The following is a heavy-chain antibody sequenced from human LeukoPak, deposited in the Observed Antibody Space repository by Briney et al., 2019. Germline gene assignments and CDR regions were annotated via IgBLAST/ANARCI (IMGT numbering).Heavy chain of an antibody. D-gene: IGHD3-10*01. CDR1: GFTFSNYN. Sequence: GGSLRLSCAASGFTFSNYNINWVRQAPGKGLEWVSSISSSSANIYYADSVKGRFTISRDNAKNSPYLQMNSLRAEDTAVYYCARSMIRGVVYFDYWGQGTLVTVSS. CDR2: ISSSSANI. CDR3: ARSMIRGVVYFDY. V-gene: IGHV3-21*01. J-gene: IGHJ4*02.